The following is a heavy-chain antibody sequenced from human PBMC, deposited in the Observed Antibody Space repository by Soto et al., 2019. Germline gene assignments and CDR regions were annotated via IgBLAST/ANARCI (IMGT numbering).Heavy chain of an antibody. CDR1: GFTFSSYA. CDR2: ISSSSSTI. CDR3: ARGSDTAMALPY. J-gene: IGHJ4*02. Sequence: GGSLRLSCAASGFTFSSYAMNWVRQAPGKGLEWVSYISSSSSTIYYADSVKGRFTISRDNSKNTLYLQMNSLRAEDTAVYYCARGSDTAMALPYWGQGTLVTSPQ. D-gene: IGHD5-18*01. V-gene: IGHV3-48*01.